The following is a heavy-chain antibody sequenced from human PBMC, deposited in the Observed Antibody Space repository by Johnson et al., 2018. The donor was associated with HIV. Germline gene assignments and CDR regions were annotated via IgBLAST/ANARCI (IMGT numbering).Heavy chain of an antibody. Sequence: QVQLVESGGGVVRPGGSLRLSCAASGFTFDDYGMSWVRQAPGKGLEWVAFIRYDGSNKYYADSVKGRFTISRDNSKNTLYLQMNSLRAEDTAVYYCAKDKPYGSGLLLGAFDIWGQGTMVTVSS. D-gene: IGHD3-10*01. J-gene: IGHJ3*02. CDR2: IRYDGSNK. CDR1: GFTFDDYG. V-gene: IGHV3-30*02. CDR3: AKDKPYGSGLLLGAFDI.